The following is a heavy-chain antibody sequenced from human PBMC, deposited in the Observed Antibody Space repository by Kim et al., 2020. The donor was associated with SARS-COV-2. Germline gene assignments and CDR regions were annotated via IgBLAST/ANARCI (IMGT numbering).Heavy chain of an antibody. Sequence: SSYIYYADSVQGRFTISRDNAKNSLYLQMNSLRAEDTAVYYWAAQSGVTNWGQGTLVTVSS. CDR3: AAQSGVTN. D-gene: IGHD3-10*01. V-gene: IGHV3-21*01. CDR2: SSYI. J-gene: IGHJ4*02.